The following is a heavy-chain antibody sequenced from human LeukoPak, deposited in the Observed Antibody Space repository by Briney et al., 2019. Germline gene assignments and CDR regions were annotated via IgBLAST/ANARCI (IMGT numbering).Heavy chain of an antibody. D-gene: IGHD5-18*01. J-gene: IGHJ5*02. CDR1: GYTFTGYY. CDR3: ARAVYSYGLEGADP. CDR2: INPNSGDT. V-gene: IGHV1-2*02. Sequence: WASVTVSCTASGYTFTGYYMHWVRQAPGQGLEWMGWINPNSGDTNYAQKFQGRVTMTRDTSINTAYMELSRLRSDDTAVYYCARAVYSYGLEGADPWGQGTLVTVSS.